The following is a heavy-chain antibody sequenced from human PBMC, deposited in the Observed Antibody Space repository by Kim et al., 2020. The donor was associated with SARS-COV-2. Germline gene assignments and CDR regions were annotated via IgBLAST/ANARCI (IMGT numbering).Heavy chain of an antibody. CDR2: INHSGST. Sequence: SETLSLTCAVYGGSFSGYYWSWIRQPPGKGLEWIGEINHSGSTNYNPSLKSRVTISVDTSKNQFSLKLSSVTAADTAVYYCARGGKHSPKDYWGQGTLVTVSS. D-gene: IGHD2-15*01. CDR3: ARGGKHSPKDY. J-gene: IGHJ4*02. CDR1: GGSFSGYY. V-gene: IGHV4-34*01.